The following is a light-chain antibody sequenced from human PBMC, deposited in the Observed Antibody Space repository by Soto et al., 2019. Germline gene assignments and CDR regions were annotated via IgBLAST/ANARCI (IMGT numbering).Light chain of an antibody. CDR3: QQSYSPPWT. J-gene: IGKJ1*01. V-gene: IGKV1-39*01. CDR2: SAS. Sequence: DIQMTQSPSSLSASVGDRVTITCRASQSISTSLNWYQQKPGKAPEFLIYSASSLQSGVTSRFSGSVSGTDFTLTINSLQPEDFATYYGQQSYSPPWTFGQGTKVEIK. CDR1: QSISTS.